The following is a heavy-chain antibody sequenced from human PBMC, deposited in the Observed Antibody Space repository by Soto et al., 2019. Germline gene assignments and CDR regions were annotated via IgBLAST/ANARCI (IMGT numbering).Heavy chain of an antibody. J-gene: IGHJ5*02. Sequence: QVQLVESGGGVVYPGRSLRLSCTASGFSLSSYGVHWVRQAPGKGLEWVAVISYHGVNKYYADSVKGRFTISRDNSKNMVFLPRNSLRVEDTAVYYCGKYSDYGDHRDWFDPWGQGTLVTVSS. CDR3: GKYSDYGDHRDWFDP. CDR1: GFSLSSYG. V-gene: IGHV3-30*18. D-gene: IGHD4-17*01. CDR2: ISYHGVNK.